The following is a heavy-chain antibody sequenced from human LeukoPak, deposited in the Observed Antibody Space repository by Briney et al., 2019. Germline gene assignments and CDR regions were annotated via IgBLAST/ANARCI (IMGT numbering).Heavy chain of an antibody. D-gene: IGHD3-22*01. V-gene: IGHV1-2*02. Sequence: GASVEVSCKASGYTFTGYYMHWVRQAPGQGLEWMGWINPNSGGTNYARKFQGRVTMTRDTSISTAYMELSRLRSDDTAVYYCARVYYDSSGYYALDYGGQGTLVTVPS. CDR3: ARVYYDSSGYYALDY. CDR1: GYTFTGYY. CDR2: INPNSGGT. J-gene: IGHJ4*02.